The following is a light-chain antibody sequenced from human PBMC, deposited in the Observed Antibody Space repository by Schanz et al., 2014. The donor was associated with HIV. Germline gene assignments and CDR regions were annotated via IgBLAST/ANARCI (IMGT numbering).Light chain of an antibody. CDR3: QQSYSATPYT. CDR1: QDISIS. J-gene: IGKJ2*01. Sequence: DIQMTQSPSSLSASVGDRVTITCRASQDISISLNWYQQKPGKAPQLLIYASSLLHTGVPSRFSGSGSGTHFTLTITSLQFDDFATYYCQQSYSATPYTFGQGTRLEIK. V-gene: IGKV1-39*01. CDR2: ASS.